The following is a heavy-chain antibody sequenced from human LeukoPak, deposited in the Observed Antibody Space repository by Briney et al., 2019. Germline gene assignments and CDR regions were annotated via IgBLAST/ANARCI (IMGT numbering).Heavy chain of an antibody. Sequence: GGSLRLSCAASGLTFSSYWMHWVRKAPGKGLVWVSRINSDGSGTRYADSVKGRFTISRDNAKNSLYLQMNSLRAEDTALYYCARDRYNSGYDALDVWGQGTMVTVSS. CDR3: ARDRYNSGYDALDV. CDR1: GLTFSSYW. CDR2: INSDGSGT. V-gene: IGHV3-74*01. D-gene: IGHD6-19*01. J-gene: IGHJ3*01.